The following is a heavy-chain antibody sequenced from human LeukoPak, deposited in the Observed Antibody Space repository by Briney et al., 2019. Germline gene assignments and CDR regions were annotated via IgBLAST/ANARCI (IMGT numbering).Heavy chain of an antibody. D-gene: IGHD3-22*01. Sequence: ASVKVSCKASGYTFTSYDINWVRQATGQGLEWMGWMNPNSGNTGYAQKFQGRVIMARNTSISTAYMELSSLRSEDTAVYYCARFTQYYYDSSGSWGQGTLVTVSS. CDR3: ARFTQYYYDSSGS. J-gene: IGHJ5*02. CDR1: GYTFTSYD. V-gene: IGHV1-8*01. CDR2: MNPNSGNT.